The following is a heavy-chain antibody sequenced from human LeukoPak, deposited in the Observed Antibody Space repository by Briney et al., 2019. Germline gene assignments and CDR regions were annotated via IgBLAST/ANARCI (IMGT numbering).Heavy chain of an antibody. D-gene: IGHD2-2*01. V-gene: IGHV3-23*01. CDR3: AKDAPVNIVVVPAANS. Sequence: GGSLRLSCAASGFTLSSYAMSWVRQAPGKGLEWVSAISGSGGSTYYADSVKGRFTISRDNSKNTLYLQMNSLRAEDTAVYYCAKDAPVNIVVVPAANSWGQGTLVTVSS. J-gene: IGHJ4*02. CDR2: ISGSGGST. CDR1: GFTLSSYA.